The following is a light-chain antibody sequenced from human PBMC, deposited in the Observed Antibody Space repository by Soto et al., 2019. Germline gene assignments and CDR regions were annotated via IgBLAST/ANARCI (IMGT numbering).Light chain of an antibody. CDR1: QSFSNW. CDR3: QQYNSYSWT. CDR2: KAT. J-gene: IGKJ1*01. Sequence: DIQMTQSPSTLSASVGDTVTITCRARQSFSNWLAWCQQKPGKAPKFLNYKATTLESGVPSRSSGSGSATEFTLTISSLQPDDFAPYYCQQYNSYSWTFGQGTKVEIK. V-gene: IGKV1-5*03.